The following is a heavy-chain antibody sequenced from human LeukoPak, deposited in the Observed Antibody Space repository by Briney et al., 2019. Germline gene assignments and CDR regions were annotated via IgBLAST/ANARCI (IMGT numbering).Heavy chain of an antibody. Sequence: GGSLRLSCTASGFTFSRYWMTWVRQAPGKGLECVANIEQGGSEKYYVDSVKGRFTISRDNAKNSLYLQMNGLRAEDTAVYYCAGGLRTAYPHYYYGVDVWGKGTTVTVSS. CDR1: GFTFSRYW. CDR2: IEQGGSEK. J-gene: IGHJ6*04. V-gene: IGHV3-7*03. CDR3: AGGLRTAYPHYYYGVDV. D-gene: IGHD2-21*02.